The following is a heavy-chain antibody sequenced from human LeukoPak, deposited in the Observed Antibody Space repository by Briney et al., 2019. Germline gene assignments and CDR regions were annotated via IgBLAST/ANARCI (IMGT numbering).Heavy chain of an antibody. CDR1: GGSFSGYY. CDR3: ARVKHITIFGVVITDWYFDL. V-gene: IGHV4-34*01. Sequence: PSETLSLTCAVYGGSFSGYYWSWIRQPPGKGLEWIGEINHSGSTNYNPSLKSRVTISVDTSKNQFSLKLSSVTAADTAVYYCARVKHITIFGVVITDWYFDLWGRGTLVTVSS. J-gene: IGHJ2*01. D-gene: IGHD3-3*01. CDR2: INHSGST.